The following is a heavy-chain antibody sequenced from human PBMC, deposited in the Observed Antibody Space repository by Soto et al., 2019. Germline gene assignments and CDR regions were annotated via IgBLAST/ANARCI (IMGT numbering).Heavy chain of an antibody. CDR2: ISSDGDIT. Sequence: GGSLRLSCAASGFTCSEYSMHWLRQAPGKGLQYVSTISSDGDITYYADSVKGRFTISRDNSKNTLYLQMNSLRPEDTAVYYCVKVSTFYDILTGYYSTNFFDPWGQGTLVTVSS. J-gene: IGHJ5*02. CDR3: VKVSTFYDILTGYYSTNFFDP. CDR1: GFTCSEYS. D-gene: IGHD3-9*01. V-gene: IGHV3-64D*06.